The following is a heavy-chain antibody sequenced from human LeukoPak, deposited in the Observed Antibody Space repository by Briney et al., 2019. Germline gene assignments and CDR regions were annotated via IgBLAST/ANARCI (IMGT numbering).Heavy chain of an antibody. J-gene: IGHJ4*02. CDR2: ISGSGGST. CDR3: VNFYYYGSGSYYEGVY. Sequence: GGSLRLSCAASGFTFSSYAMSWVRQAPGKGLEWVSAISGSGGSTYYADSVKGRFTISRDNSKNTLYLQMNSLRAEDTAVYYCVNFYYYGSGSYYEGVYWGQGTLVTVSS. D-gene: IGHD3-10*01. V-gene: IGHV3-23*01. CDR1: GFTFSSYA.